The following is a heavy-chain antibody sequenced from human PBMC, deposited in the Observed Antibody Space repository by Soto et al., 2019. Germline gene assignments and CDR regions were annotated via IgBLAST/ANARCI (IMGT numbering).Heavy chain of an antibody. CDR1: GFTFSSYA. D-gene: IGHD4-17*01. V-gene: IGHV3-23*01. CDR2: ISGTGGNT. CDR3: AKAPDYGDGIGY. J-gene: IGHJ4*02. Sequence: PGGSLRLSCAASGFTFSSYAMTWVRQAPGKGLEWVSTISGTGGNTYYADSVKGRFTISRDNSKNTVYLQMNSLRAEDTAVYYCAKAPDYGDGIGYWGQGTLVTVSS.